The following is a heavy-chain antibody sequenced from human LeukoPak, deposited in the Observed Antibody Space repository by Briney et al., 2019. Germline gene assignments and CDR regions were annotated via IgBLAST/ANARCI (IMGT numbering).Heavy chain of an antibody. CDR1: GYTFTGYY. V-gene: IGHV1-2*06. Sequence: ASVKVSCKASGYTFTGYYMHWVRQAPGQGLEWMGRINPNSGGTNYAQKFQGRVTITADESTSTAYMELSSLRSEDTAVYYCARALSTVNPFDYWGQGTLVTVSS. D-gene: IGHD4-17*01. CDR2: INPNSGGT. J-gene: IGHJ4*02. CDR3: ARALSTVNPFDY.